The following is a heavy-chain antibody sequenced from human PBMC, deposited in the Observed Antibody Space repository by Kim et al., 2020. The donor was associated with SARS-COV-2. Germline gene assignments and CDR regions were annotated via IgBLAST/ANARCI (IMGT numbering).Heavy chain of an antibody. CDR2: IYPGDSDT. D-gene: IGHD2-2*01. J-gene: IGHJ6*02. CDR3: ARQAVVPAAMSFWDYYGMDV. Sequence: GESLKISCKGSGYSFTSYWIGWVRQMPGKGLEWMGIIYPGDSDTRYSPSFQGQVTISADKSISTAYLQWSSLKASDTAMYYCARQAVVPAAMSFWDYYGMDVWGQGTTVTVSS. V-gene: IGHV5-51*01. CDR1: GYSFTSYW.